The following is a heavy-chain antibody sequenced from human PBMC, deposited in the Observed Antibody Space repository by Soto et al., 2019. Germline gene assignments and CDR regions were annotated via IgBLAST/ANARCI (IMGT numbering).Heavy chain of an antibody. Sequence: ASVKVSCKASGYTFTSYAMHWVRQAPGQRLEWMGWINAGNGNTKYSQKFQGRVTITRDTSASTAYMELSSLRSEDTAVYYCARGFSGGDADCSDFCGQGILVTVSS. CDR3: ARGFSGGDADCSDF. CDR2: INAGNGNT. CDR1: GYTFTSYA. J-gene: IGHJ4*02. D-gene: IGHD2-21*02. V-gene: IGHV1-3*01.